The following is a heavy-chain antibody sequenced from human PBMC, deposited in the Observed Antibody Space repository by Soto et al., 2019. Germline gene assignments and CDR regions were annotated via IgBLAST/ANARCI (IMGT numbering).Heavy chain of an antibody. CDR2: IIPILGIA. J-gene: IGHJ6*02. CDR1: GGTFSSYT. D-gene: IGHD5-12*01. Sequence: QVQLVQSGAEVKKPGSSVKVSCKASGGTFSSYTISWVRQAPGQGLEWMGRIIPILGIANYAQKFQGRVTITADKATSTAYMELSSLRSEDTAVYYSAVATEDYYYGMDVWGQGTTVTVSS. CDR3: AVATEDYYYGMDV. V-gene: IGHV1-69*02.